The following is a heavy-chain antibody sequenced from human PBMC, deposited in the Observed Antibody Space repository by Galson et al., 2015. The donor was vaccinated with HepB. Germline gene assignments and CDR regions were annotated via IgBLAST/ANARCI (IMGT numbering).Heavy chain of an antibody. CDR2: IYYSGST. Sequence: SETLSLTCTVSGGSISSYYWSWIRQPPGKGLEWIGYIYYSGSTNYNPSLKSRVTISVDTSKNQFSLKLSSVTAADTAVYYCARSFTYYDILTGYSSMDVWGQGTTVTVSS. CDR1: GGSISSYY. V-gene: IGHV4-59*08. CDR3: ARSFTYYDILTGYSSMDV. J-gene: IGHJ6*02. D-gene: IGHD3-9*01.